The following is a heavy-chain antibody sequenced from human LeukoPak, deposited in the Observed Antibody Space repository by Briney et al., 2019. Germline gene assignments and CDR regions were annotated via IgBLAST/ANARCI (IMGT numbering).Heavy chain of an antibody. Sequence: ASVKVSCKASGYTFTSYGISWVRQAPGQGLEWMGWISAYNGNTNYAQKLQGRVTMTTGTSTSTAYMELRSLRSDDTAVYYCARDYTTYYYGSGSSVWFDPWGQGTLVTVSS. CDR1: GYTFTSYG. V-gene: IGHV1-18*01. CDR2: ISAYNGNT. CDR3: ARDYTTYYYGSGSSVWFDP. J-gene: IGHJ5*02. D-gene: IGHD3-10*01.